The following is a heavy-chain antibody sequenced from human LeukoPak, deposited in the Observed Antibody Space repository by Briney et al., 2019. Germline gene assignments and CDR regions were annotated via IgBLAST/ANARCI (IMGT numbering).Heavy chain of an antibody. CDR1: GYTFSSYG. CDR2: ISAYNGNT. J-gene: IGHJ4*02. Sequence: ASVKVSCKASGYTFSSYGISWVRQAPGQGLEWMGWISAYNGNTNYVQKVRGRVTMTTDTSTNTVNMELSSLRSEDTAVYYCARGHGSWFFDYWGQGTLVTVSS. D-gene: IGHD6-13*01. CDR3: ARGHGSWFFDY. V-gene: IGHV1-18*01.